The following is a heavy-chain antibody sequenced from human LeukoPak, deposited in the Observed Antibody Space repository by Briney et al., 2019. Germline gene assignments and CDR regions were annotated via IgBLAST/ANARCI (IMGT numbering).Heavy chain of an antibody. J-gene: IGHJ4*02. V-gene: IGHV1-46*01. CDR3: ARHQGAGEYPFDY. CDR2: INPSDGST. CDR1: GYTFTSYY. D-gene: IGHD2/OR15-2a*01. Sequence: ASVKVSCKASGYTFTSYYMHWVRQAPGQGVEWMAIINPSDGSTTYAQRFQGRVTLTRDTSTSTVYMELSSLRSEDTAVYYCARHQGAGEYPFDYWGQGTLVTVSS.